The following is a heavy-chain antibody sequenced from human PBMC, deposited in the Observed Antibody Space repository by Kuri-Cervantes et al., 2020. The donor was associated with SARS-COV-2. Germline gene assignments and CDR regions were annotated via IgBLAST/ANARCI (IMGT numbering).Heavy chain of an antibody. CDR3: ARFSVAGAFDI. CDR2: IYYSGST. D-gene: IGHD2-15*01. Sequence: AETLSLTCTVSGGSISSSSYYWGWIRQPPGKGLEWIGSIYYSGSTYYNPSLKSRVTISVDTSKNQFSLKLSSVTAADTAVYYCARFSVAGAFDIWGQGTMVTVSS. J-gene: IGHJ3*02. CDR1: GGSISSSSYY. V-gene: IGHV4-39*07.